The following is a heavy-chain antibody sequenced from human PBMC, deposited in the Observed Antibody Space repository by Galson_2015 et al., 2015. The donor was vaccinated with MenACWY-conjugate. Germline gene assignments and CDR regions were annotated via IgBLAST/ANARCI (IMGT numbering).Heavy chain of an antibody. V-gene: IGHV1-2*02. CDR2: IDPKSGGA. CDR1: GYPFTAYF. Sequence: SVKVSCKASGYPFTAYFIHWARQAPGQGLQWMGWIDPKSGGANYAQNFQVRVTMTRDTSISTAYMDLSSLRSDDTAVYYCTRDRHPPSAPFDYWCQGTLVTVSS. CDR3: TRDRHPPSAPFDY. D-gene: IGHD2-2*01. J-gene: IGHJ4*02.